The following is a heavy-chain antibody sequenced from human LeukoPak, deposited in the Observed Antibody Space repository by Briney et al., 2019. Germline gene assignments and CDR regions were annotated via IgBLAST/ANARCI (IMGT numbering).Heavy chain of an antibody. CDR1: GFTFSSYA. Sequence: GGSLRLSCAASGFTFSSYAMSWVRQAPGKGLEWVSAISGSGGSTYYADSVKSRFTISRDNSKNTLYLQMNSLRAEDTAVYSCTRTRGCSSTSCYADYWGQGTLVTVSS. CDR3: TRTRGCSSTSCYADY. CDR2: ISGSGGST. D-gene: IGHD2-2*01. V-gene: IGHV3-23*01. J-gene: IGHJ4*02.